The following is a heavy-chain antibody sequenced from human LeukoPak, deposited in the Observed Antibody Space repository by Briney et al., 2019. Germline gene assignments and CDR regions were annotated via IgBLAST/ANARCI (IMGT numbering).Heavy chain of an antibody. Sequence: KPSETLSLTCAVSGYSISSYYWSWIRQPAGKGLEWIGRIYTSGSTNYNPSLKSRVTMSVDTSKNQFSLKLSSVTAADTAVYYCASIPSFGGAKTSYWYFDLWGRGTLVTVSS. CDR2: IYTSGST. D-gene: IGHD3-16*01. V-gene: IGHV4-4*07. CDR3: ASIPSFGGAKTSYWYFDL. J-gene: IGHJ2*01. CDR1: GYSISSYY.